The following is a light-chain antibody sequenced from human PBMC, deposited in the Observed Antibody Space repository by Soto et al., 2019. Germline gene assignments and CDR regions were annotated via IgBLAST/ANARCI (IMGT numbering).Light chain of an antibody. J-gene: IGKJ2*01. Sequence: DIQMTQSPSTLSASPGDRVMMTCRASRYIHTWLAWYQQKPGKAPELLIFEVYKLKSGVPSRFSGSESEIDFTLTINGLQPDDFATYYCQQYHSVPYTFGQGTKVDIK. CDR2: EVY. V-gene: IGKV1-5*03. CDR1: RYIHTW. CDR3: QQYHSVPYT.